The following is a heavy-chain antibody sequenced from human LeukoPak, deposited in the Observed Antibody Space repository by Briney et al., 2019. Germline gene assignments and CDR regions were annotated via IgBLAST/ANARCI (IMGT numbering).Heavy chain of an antibody. D-gene: IGHD3-9*01. CDR1: GFTFSSYA. CDR3: ARGQYYDILTGYFDY. J-gene: IGHJ4*02. Sequence: GGSLRLSCAASGFTFSSYAMHWVRQAPGKGLEWVAVISYDGSNKYYADSVKGRFTISRDNSKNTLYLQMNSLRAEDTAVYYCARGQYYDILTGYFDYWGQGTLVTVSS. CDR2: ISYDGSNK. V-gene: IGHV3-30-3*01.